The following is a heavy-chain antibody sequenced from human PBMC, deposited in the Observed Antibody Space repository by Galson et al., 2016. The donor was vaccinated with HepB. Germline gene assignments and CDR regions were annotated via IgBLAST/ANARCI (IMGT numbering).Heavy chain of an antibody. CDR3: ARRSSPSSGWHYYFDY. CDR2: IYSGGST. V-gene: IGHV3-53*01. J-gene: IGHJ4*02. D-gene: IGHD6-19*01. CDR1: GFTVSTNY. Sequence: SLRLSCAASGFTVSTNYMSWVRQAPGKGLEWVSVIYSGGSTYYADSVKGRFTISRDNPKNTLNLQMNSLRAEDTAMYYCARRSSPSSGWHYYFDYWGQGTLVTVSS.